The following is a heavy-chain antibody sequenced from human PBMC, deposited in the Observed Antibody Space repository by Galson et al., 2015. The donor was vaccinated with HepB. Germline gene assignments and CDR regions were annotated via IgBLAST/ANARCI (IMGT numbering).Heavy chain of an antibody. Sequence: SVKVSCKASGYTFTSYYMHWVRQAPGQGLEWMGIINPSGGSTSYAQKSQGRVTMTRDTSTSTVYMELSSLRSEDTAVYYCARQTNPKHRPFDIWGQGTMVTVSS. CDR1: GYTFTSYY. CDR2: INPSGGST. CDR3: ARQTNPKHRPFDI. J-gene: IGHJ3*02. D-gene: IGHD1/OR15-1a*01. V-gene: IGHV1-46*01.